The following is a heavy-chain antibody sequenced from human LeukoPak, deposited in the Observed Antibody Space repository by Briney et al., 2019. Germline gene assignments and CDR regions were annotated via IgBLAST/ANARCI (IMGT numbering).Heavy chain of an antibody. CDR3: ARAPSALAAAGYYFDY. D-gene: IGHD6-13*01. Sequence: PGGSLRLSCAASGFTFSSYAMHWVRQAPGKGLEGVAVISYDGSNKYYADSVKGRFTISRDNSKNTLYLQMNSLRAEDTAVYYCARAPSALAAAGYYFDYWGQGTLVTVSS. CDR2: ISYDGSNK. CDR1: GFTFSSYA. J-gene: IGHJ4*02. V-gene: IGHV3-30-3*01.